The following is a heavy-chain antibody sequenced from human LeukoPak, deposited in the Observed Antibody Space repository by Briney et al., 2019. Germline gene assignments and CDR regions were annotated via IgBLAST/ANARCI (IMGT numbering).Heavy chain of an antibody. CDR3: ARDRTYGGNSGFDY. CDR2: IYTTGTT. J-gene: IGHJ4*02. D-gene: IGHD4-23*01. CDR1: GFTFTYS. V-gene: IGHV4-4*07. Sequence: PGGSPRLSCAASGFTFTYSMNWVRQAPGKGLEWVGRIYTTGTTTYNPSLKSRVTMSVDTSKNQFSLNLTSVTAADTAVYYCARDRTYGGNSGFDYWGQGTLVTVSS.